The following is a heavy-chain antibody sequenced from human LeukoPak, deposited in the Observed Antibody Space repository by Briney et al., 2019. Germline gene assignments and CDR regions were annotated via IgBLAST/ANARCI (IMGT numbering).Heavy chain of an antibody. D-gene: IGHD5-24*01. CDR3: ARVGEMATRSAFDI. Sequence: PSETLSLTCTVSGGSISSYCWSWIRQPAGKGLEWIGRIYTSGSTNYNPSLKSRVTMSVDTSKNQFSLKLSSVTAADTAVYYCARVGEMATRSAFDIWGQGTMVTVSS. CDR1: GGSISSYC. J-gene: IGHJ3*02. V-gene: IGHV4-4*07. CDR2: IYTSGST.